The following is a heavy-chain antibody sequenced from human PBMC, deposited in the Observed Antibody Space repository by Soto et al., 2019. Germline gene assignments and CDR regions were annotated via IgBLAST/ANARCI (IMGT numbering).Heavy chain of an antibody. V-gene: IGHV1-18*04. CDR1: GYDFSSYG. CDR3: VRDLEFRDGNISHLDY. Sequence: QVQLVQSGAEVKKPGASVKVSCKASGYDFSSYGISWVRQAPGQGLEWMGWISASNGNRDYAQQFQGRVTMTSDTSRTTAYMELRSLRSDDTAVYYCVRDLEFRDGNISHLDYWGQGTLVTVSS. CDR2: ISASNGNR. D-gene: IGHD3-10*01. J-gene: IGHJ4*02.